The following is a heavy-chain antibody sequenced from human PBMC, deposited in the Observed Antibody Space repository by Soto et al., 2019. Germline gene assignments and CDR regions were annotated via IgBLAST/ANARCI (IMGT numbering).Heavy chain of an antibody. D-gene: IGHD5-12*01. V-gene: IGHV4-31*01. CDR2: IYYSGGT. CDR1: GGSISRGGYY. CDR3: ARKDSGYADYMDV. J-gene: IGHJ6*03. Sequence: QVQLQESGPGLVKPSQTLSLTCTVSGGSISRGGYYWSWIRQHPGKGLEWIGYIYYSGGTYYNPSLKSPVTISVDTSESQFSPRLSSVTAADTAVYYCARKDSGYADYMDVWGKGTTVTVSS.